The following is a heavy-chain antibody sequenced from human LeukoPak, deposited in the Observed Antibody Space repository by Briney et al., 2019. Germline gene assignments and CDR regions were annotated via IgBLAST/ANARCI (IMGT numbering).Heavy chain of an antibody. V-gene: IGHV4-59*01. D-gene: IGHD2/OR15-2a*01. CDR3: AGGRISRGFYYYYGMDV. CDR1: GGSISSYY. Sequence: PSENLSLNCTVSGGSISSYYWSWIRRPPGKGLEWIGYIYYSGSTNYNPSLKSRVTISVDTSKNQFSLKLSSVTAADTAVYYCAGGRISRGFYYYYGMDVWGQGTTVTVSS. J-gene: IGHJ6*02. CDR2: IYYSGST.